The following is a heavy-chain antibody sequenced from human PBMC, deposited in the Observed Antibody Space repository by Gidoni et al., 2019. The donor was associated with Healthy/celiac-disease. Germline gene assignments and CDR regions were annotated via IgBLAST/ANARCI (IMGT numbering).Heavy chain of an antibody. V-gene: IGHV2-70*01. J-gene: IGHJ6*02. CDR1: GFSLSTTGLC. D-gene: IGHD2-15*01. CDR3: ARITVVAARKTYYYYGMDV. Sequence: QVTLREPGPALVKPTQTLTLTCPFSGFSLSTTGLCVSWIRQPPGKALEWLALIEWDDDKYYSTSLKTRLTISKDTSKNQVVLTMTNMDPVDTATYYCARITVVAARKTYYYYGMDVWGQGTTVTVSS. CDR2: IEWDDDK.